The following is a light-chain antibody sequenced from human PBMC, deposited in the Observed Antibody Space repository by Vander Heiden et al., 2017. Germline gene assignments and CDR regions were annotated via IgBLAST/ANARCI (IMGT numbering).Light chain of an antibody. CDR3: QQFKNYPFT. V-gene: IGKV1-33*01. CDR1: QDITNY. CDR2: DAS. Sequence: IQMTQSPSSLSASVGDRVTITCQASQDITNYLNWYQHKPGKAPKLLIYDASNLETGVPSRFSGGGSGTDFTFTISSLQPEDIATYYCQQFKNYPFTFGQGTRLEIQ. J-gene: IGKJ5*01.